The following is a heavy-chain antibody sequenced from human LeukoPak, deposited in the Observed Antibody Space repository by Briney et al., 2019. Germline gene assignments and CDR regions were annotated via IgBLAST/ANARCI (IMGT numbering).Heavy chain of an antibody. CDR2: INHSGST. J-gene: IGHJ2*01. CDR1: GGSFSGYY. Sequence: SETLSLTCAVYGGSFSGYYWSWIRQPPGKGLEWIGEINHSGSTNYNPSLKSRVTISVDTSKNQFSLKLSSVTAADTAVYYCARDLYIVVVPAGYWYFDLWGRGTLVTVSS. V-gene: IGHV4-34*01. D-gene: IGHD2-2*01. CDR3: ARDLYIVVVPAGYWYFDL.